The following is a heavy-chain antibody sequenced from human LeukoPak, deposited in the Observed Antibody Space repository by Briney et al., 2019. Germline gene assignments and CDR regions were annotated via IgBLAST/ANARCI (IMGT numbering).Heavy chain of an antibody. CDR3: ARDHDSSGWLDY. J-gene: IGHJ4*02. D-gene: IGHD6-19*01. Sequence: SGTLSLTCAVSGGSISSSNWWSWVRQPPGKGLEWIGEIYHSGSTYYNPSLKSRVTISVDTSKNQFSLKLSSVTAADTAVYYCARDHDSSGWLDYWGQGTLVTVSS. CDR2: IYHSGST. CDR1: GGSISSSNW. V-gene: IGHV4-4*02.